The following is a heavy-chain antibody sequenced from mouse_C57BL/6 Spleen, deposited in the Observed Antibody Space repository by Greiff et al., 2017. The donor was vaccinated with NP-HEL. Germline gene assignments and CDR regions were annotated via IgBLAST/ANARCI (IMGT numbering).Heavy chain of an antibody. D-gene: IGHD2-1*01. CDR3: ARSSPYGNYDY. Sequence: DVKLVESGGGLVQPGGSLSLSCAASGFTFTDYYMSWVRQPPGKALEWLGFIRNKANGYTTEYSASVKGRFTISRDNSQSILYLQMNALRAEDSATYYCARSSPYGNYDYWGQGTTLTVSS. V-gene: IGHV7-3*01. CDR2: IRNKANGYTT. CDR1: GFTFTDYY. J-gene: IGHJ2*01.